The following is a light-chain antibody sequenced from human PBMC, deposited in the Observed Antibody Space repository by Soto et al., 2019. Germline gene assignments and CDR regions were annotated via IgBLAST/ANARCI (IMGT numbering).Light chain of an antibody. V-gene: IGKV1-5*03. CDR3: QQYNSYSWT. J-gene: IGKJ1*01. CDR1: QSISSW. CDR2: KAS. Sequence: DIQMTQSPSTLSASVGDRVTITCRASQSISSWLAWYQQKPGKAPKLLIYKASSLESGVPSWFSGSGSGTEFTLTISSLQPDVFATYYYQQYNSYSWTFGQGTKVEIK.